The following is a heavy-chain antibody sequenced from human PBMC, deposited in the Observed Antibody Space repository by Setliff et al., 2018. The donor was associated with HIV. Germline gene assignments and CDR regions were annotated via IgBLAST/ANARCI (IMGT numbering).Heavy chain of an antibody. J-gene: IGHJ4*02. Sequence: ASVKVSCKASGYTFTSYDINWVRQATGQGLEWMGWMNPNSGNTGYAQKLQGRVTMTTDTSTSTAYMELRSLRSDDTAVYYCARHASTWYYESSGPHFDYWGQGTLVTVSS. D-gene: IGHD3-22*01. CDR1: GYTFTSYD. CDR3: ARHASTWYYESSGPHFDY. CDR2: MNPNSGNT. V-gene: IGHV1-8*02.